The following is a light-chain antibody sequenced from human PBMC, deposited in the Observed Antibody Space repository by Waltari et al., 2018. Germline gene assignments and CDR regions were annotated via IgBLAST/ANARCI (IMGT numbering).Light chain of an antibody. Sequence: SYVLTQPPSVSVAPGKTARISCAGQNIGTKTVHGYQQKPGQAPVLVIYDDTVRPSGIPDRISGSATATLTSARVEAGDEADYYCQVWDSSGDHPVFGGGTRLTVL. CDR2: DDT. CDR1: NIGTKT. V-gene: IGLV3-21*03. J-gene: IGLJ2*01. CDR3: QVWDSSGDHPV.